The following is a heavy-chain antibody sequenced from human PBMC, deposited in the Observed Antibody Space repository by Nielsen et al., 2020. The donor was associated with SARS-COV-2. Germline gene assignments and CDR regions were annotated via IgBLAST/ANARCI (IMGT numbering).Heavy chain of an antibody. CDR3: ARVEDGGRHYYYYGMDV. V-gene: IGHV3-30-3*01. D-gene: IGHD3-16*01. Sequence: GESLKISCAASGFTFSSYAMHWVRQAPGKGLEWVAVISYDGSNKYYADSVKGRFTISRDSSKNTLYLQMNSLRAEDTAVYYCARVEDGGRHYYYYGMDVWGQGTTVTVSS. J-gene: IGHJ6*02. CDR2: ISYDGSNK. CDR1: GFTFSSYA.